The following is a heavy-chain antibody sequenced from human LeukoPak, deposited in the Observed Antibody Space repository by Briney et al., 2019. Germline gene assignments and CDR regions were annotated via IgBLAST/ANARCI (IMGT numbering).Heavy chain of an antibody. J-gene: IGHJ4*02. Sequence: ASVKVSCKASGGTFSSYGISWVRQAPGQGLEWMGWISAYNGNTNYAQKLQGRVTMTTDTSTSTAYMELRSLRSDDTAVYYCARASRSSGYYRALDYWGQGTLVTVSS. V-gene: IGHV1-18*01. CDR3: ARASRSSGYYRALDY. CDR1: GGTFSSYG. CDR2: ISAYNGNT. D-gene: IGHD3-22*01.